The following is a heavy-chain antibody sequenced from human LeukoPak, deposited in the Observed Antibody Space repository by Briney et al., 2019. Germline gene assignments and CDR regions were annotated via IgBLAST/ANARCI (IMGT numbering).Heavy chain of an antibody. CDR1: GYTFPGYY. Sequence: ASVKVSCKASGYTFPGYYMHWVRQAPGQGLEWMGWINPKSGGTNYAQKFQGRVTTTRDTSISTAYMELSRLRSDDTAVYYCAREPPYDLLTGYHFDYWGQGTLVTVSS. CDR3: AREPPYDLLTGYHFDY. V-gene: IGHV1-2*02. J-gene: IGHJ4*02. D-gene: IGHD3-9*01. CDR2: INPKSGGT.